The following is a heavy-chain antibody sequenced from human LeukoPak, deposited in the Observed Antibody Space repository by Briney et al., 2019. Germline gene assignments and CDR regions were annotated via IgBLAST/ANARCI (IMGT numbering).Heavy chain of an antibody. V-gene: IGHV3-48*01. D-gene: IGHD6-6*01. J-gene: IGHJ4*02. Sequence: HSGGSLRLSCAASGFTFSSYSMNWVRQAPGKGLEWVSYISSSSSTIYYADSVKGRFTISRDNAKNSLYLQMNSLRAEDTAVYYCANLVRSSSRDYWGQGTLVTVSS. CDR2: ISSSSSTI. CDR3: ANLVRSSSRDY. CDR1: GFTFSSYS.